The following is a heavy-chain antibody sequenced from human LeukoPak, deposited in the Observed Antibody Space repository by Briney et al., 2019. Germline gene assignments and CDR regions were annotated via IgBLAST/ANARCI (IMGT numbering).Heavy chain of an antibody. CDR1: RGAFNTYA. D-gene: IGHD6-6*01. Sequence: VASVKVSCKVSRGAFNTYAISWVRQAPGQGLEWVGGIIPIFDTPDHAHRFQGRVTITADKSTSTVYMELSSLTSADTAVYYCARSHSSSSGHEAFDIWGQGTMVTVSS. V-gene: IGHV1-69*06. J-gene: IGHJ3*02. CDR3: ARSHSSSSGHEAFDI. CDR2: IIPIFDTP.